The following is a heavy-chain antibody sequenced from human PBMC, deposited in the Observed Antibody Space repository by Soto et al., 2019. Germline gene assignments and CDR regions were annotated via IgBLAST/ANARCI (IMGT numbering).Heavy chain of an antibody. CDR2: IIPIFGTA. Sequence: QVQLVQSGAEVKKPGSSVKVSCKASGGTFSSYSINWVRQAHGQGLEWMGEIIPIFGTANYAQKFQGRVTITADESTSTAYMELSSLRSEDTAVYYCARNGGRHSGGIAYWGQGTLVTVSS. V-gene: IGHV1-69*01. CDR1: GGTFSSYS. CDR3: ARNGGRHSGGIAY. D-gene: IGHD1-26*01. J-gene: IGHJ4*02.